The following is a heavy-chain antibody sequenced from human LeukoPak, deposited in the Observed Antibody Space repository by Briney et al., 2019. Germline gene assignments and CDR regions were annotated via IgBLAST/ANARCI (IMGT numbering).Heavy chain of an antibody. CDR3: ATMVWGVLVYFDY. CDR2: INHSGST. D-gene: IGHD3-10*01. CDR1: GGSFSGYY. J-gene: IGHJ4*02. Sequence: SETLSLTCAVYGGSFSGYYWSWIRQPPGKGLEWIGEINHSGSTNYNPSLKSRVTISVDTSKNQFSLKLSSVTAADTAVYYCATMVWGVLVYFDYWGQGTLVTVSS. V-gene: IGHV4-34*01.